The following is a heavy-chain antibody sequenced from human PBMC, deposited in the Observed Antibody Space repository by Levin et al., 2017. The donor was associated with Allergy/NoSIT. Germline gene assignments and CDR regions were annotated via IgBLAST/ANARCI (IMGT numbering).Heavy chain of an antibody. J-gene: IGHJ4*02. V-gene: IGHV3-21*01. D-gene: IGHD2-2*01. CDR2: MSSSSIYI. CDR1: GFTFSIYS. Sequence: GESLKISCAASGFTFSIYSMNWVRQAPGKGLEWVSSMSSSSIYIYYADSVKGRFTISRDNAKNSLYLQMNNLRAEDTAVYYCARGLPEYCSSTSCPLGDYWGQGTLVTVSS. CDR3: ARGLPEYCSSTSCPLGDY.